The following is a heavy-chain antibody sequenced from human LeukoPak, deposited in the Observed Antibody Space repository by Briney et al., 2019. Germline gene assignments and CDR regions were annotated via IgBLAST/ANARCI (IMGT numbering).Heavy chain of an antibody. J-gene: IGHJ4*02. CDR3: ARPLGERNYFDY. CDR2: INSDGSST. Sequence: PGGSLRLSCAASGFTFSSYWMHWVRQAPGKGLVWVSRINSDGSSTSYADSVKGRFTISRDNAKNTLYLQMNSLRAEDTVVYYCARPLGERNYFDYWGQGTLVTVSS. V-gene: IGHV3-74*01. CDR1: GFTFSSYW. D-gene: IGHD3-16*01.